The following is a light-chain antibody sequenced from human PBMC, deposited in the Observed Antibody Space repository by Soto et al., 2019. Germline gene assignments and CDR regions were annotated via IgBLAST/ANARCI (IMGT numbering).Light chain of an antibody. CDR2: GAS. CDR3: QQYVTWPPIT. V-gene: IGKV3-15*01. J-gene: IGKJ5*01. Sequence: EIVMTQSPATLSVSPGEGATLSCRASQSVATNLAWYQQKPGQAPRLLIFGASTRATGIPARFSDSGSGTDFTLTISSLQPEDFAIYYCQQYVTWPPITFGQGTRLDIK. CDR1: QSVATN.